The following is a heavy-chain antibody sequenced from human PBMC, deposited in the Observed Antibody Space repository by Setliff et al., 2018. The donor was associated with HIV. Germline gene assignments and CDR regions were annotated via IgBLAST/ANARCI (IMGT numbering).Heavy chain of an antibody. Sequence: PSETLSLTCTVSGDSISSGSYYWGWIRQPPGKGLEWIGSIYYSGRTYYNPSLKSRVTISVDTSKNQFSLKLSSVTAADTAVYYCARHDGGGWYVRVLATSFDYWGQGTLGTVS. V-gene: IGHV4-39*01. CDR1: GDSISSGSYY. CDR3: ARHDGGGWYVRVLATSFDY. CDR2: IYYSGRT. D-gene: IGHD6-19*01. J-gene: IGHJ4*02.